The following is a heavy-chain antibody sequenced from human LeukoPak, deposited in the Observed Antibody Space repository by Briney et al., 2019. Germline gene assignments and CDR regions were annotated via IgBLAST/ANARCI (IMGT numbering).Heavy chain of an antibody. D-gene: IGHD6-19*01. Sequence: GGAPRLSCAAPGFTLYSYGTSRGRPAPGEGVGWGSAISGSGGSTYYADSVKGRFTISRDNSKNTLYLQMNSLRAEDTAVYYCAKAVAGTPNDAFDIWGQGTMVTVSS. CDR2: ISGSGGST. J-gene: IGHJ3*02. CDR1: GFTLYSYG. V-gene: IGHV3-23*01. CDR3: AKAVAGTPNDAFDI.